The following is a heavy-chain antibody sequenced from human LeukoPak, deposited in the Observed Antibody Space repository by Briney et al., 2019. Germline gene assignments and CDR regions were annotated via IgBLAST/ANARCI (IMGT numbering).Heavy chain of an antibody. V-gene: IGHV4-34*01. J-gene: IGHJ6*02. D-gene: IGHD2-2*02. CDR1: GGSFSGYY. CDR3: ARFPEYCSSTSCYSYGMDV. Sequence: PSETLSLTCAVYGGSFSGYYWSWLRQPPGKGLEWIGEINHSGSTNYNPSLKSRVTISVDTSKNQFSLKLSSVTAADTAVYYCARFPEYCSSTSCYSYGMDVWGQGTTVTVSS. CDR2: INHSGST.